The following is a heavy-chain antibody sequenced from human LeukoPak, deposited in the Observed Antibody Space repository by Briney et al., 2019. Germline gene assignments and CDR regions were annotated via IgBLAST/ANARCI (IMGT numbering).Heavy chain of an antibody. V-gene: IGHV4-59*01. CDR3: AGAQVPWAFDM. CDR2: MSYSGSS. J-gene: IGHJ3*02. Sequence: SETLSLTCTVSGGSISSYYWSWIRQPPGKGLEWIGYMSYSGSSNYNPSLKSRVTISVDTSKNQFSLKLTSVTAADTAVYCCAGAQVPWAFDMWGQGTMVTVSS. CDR1: GGSISSYY.